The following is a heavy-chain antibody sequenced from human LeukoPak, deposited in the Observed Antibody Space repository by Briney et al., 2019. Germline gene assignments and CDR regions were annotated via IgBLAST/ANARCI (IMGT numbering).Heavy chain of an antibody. D-gene: IGHD3-22*01. CDR1: GFNFQRYG. CDR2: TSGSADST. Sequence: GGSLRLSCVASGFNFQRYGMGWVRQAPGKGLEWVSATSGSADSTHYADSVKGRFTISRDNSKNTLYLQMNSLRAEDTAVYYCAKEGYYYDSSGYSRHAFDIWGQGTMVTVSS. V-gene: IGHV3-23*01. CDR3: AKEGYYYDSSGYSRHAFDI. J-gene: IGHJ3*02.